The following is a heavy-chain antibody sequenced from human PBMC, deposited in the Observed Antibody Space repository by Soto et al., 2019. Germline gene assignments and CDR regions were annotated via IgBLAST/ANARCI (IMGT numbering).Heavy chain of an antibody. D-gene: IGHD3-10*01. V-gene: IGHV4-30-2*01. CDR1: GGSISSGGYS. CDR3: ARAWYYYGSGTQPRFDY. CDR2: IYHSGST. J-gene: IGHJ4*02. Sequence: QLQLQESGSGLVKPSQTLSLTCAVSGGSISSGGYSWSWIRQPPGKGLEWIGYIYHSGSTYYNPXRKGRVTISVXXSXNXXALKLSSVTAADTAVYYCARAWYYYGSGTQPRFDYWGQGTLVTVSS.